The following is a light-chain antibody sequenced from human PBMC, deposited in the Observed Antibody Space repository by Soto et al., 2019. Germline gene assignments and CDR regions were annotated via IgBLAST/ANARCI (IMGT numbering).Light chain of an antibody. Sequence: QSVLTQPPSASGTPGQRVTTSCSGSNSNIGSSHVYWYQQVPGTAPKLLISGNNQRPSGVPDRFSGSKSDTSASLVISGLRSEDEAAYYCAARDDSLTGHVVFGGGTQLTVL. V-gene: IGLV1-47*01. CDR2: GNN. J-gene: IGLJ2*01. CDR3: AARDDSLTGHVV. CDR1: NSNIGSSH.